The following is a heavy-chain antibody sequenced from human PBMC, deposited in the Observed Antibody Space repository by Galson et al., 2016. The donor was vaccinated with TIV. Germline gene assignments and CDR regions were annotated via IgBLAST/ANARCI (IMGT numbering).Heavy chain of an antibody. CDR3: ARVSPDSRGGSGMAV. CDR2: IIPILGVT. V-gene: IGHV1-69*10. J-gene: IGHJ6*02. Sequence: SVKVSCKASGGTFSNRAIHWVRQAPGQGLEWMGGIIPILGVTNHAQNFQGRVTITADKSTSTVYMDLSNLRSEDTAVYFCARVSPDSRGGSGMAVWGQGTTVTVSS. D-gene: IGHD3-16*01. CDR1: GGTFSNRA.